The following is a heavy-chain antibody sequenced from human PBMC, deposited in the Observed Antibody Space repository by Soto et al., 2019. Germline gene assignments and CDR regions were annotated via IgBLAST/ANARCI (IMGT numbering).Heavy chain of an antibody. D-gene: IGHD6-19*01. CDR1: GFPFSSYG. CDR2: IWYDGSNK. Sequence: GGSLRLSCAASGFPFSSYGMHWVRQAPGKGLEWVAVIWYDGSNKYYADSVKGRFTISRDNSKNTLYLQMNSLRAEDTAVYYCARDPYKGIAVAGLYYYYGMDVWGQGTTVTVSS. V-gene: IGHV3-33*01. CDR3: ARDPYKGIAVAGLYYYYGMDV. J-gene: IGHJ6*02.